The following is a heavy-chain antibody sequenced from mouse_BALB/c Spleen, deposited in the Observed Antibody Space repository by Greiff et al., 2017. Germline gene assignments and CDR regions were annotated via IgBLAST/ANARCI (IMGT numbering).Heavy chain of an antibody. CDR2: IWGDGST. CDR1: GFSLTGYG. J-gene: IGHJ2*01. Sequence: VQLQQSGPGLVQPSQSLSITCTVSGFSLTGYGVTWVRQPPGKGLEWLGMIWGDGSTDYNSALKSRLSISKDNYKSQVFLKMNSLQTDDTARYYCARDSPPYYYLDYWGQGTTLTVSS. V-gene: IGHV2-6-7*01. D-gene: IGHD1-1*01. CDR3: ARDSPPYYYLDY.